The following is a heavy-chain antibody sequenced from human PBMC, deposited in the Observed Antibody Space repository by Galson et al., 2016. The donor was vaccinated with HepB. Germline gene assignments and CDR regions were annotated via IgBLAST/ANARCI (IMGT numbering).Heavy chain of an antibody. CDR3: ARSSFGVSNP. CDR1: GYPYISYG. D-gene: IGHD3-3*01. J-gene: IGHJ5*02. V-gene: IGHV1-18*01. CDR2: MSASNGNT. Sequence: SCKASGYPYISYGINWVRQAPGQGLEWMGWMSASNGNTDYAQKFHGRVTMTTDTSTNTAYMKLRSLRSDDTAMYYCARSSFGVSNPWGQGTLVTVSS.